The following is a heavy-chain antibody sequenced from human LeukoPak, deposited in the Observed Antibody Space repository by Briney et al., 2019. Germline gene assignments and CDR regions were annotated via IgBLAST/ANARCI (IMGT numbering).Heavy chain of an antibody. CDR3: ARLPAATDI. J-gene: IGHJ3*02. Sequence: SETLSLTCTVSGGSISSSIYYWGWIRQPPGKGLGWIASIYYSGSTYYNPSLKSRVTISVDTSKNQFSLKLSSVTAADTAVYYCARLPAATDIWGQGTMVTVSS. CDR1: GGSISSSIYY. V-gene: IGHV4-39*01. CDR2: IYYSGST.